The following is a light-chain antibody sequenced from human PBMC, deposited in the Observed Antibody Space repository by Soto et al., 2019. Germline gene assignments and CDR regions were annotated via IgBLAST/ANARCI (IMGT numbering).Light chain of an antibody. CDR2: EIS. J-gene: IGKJ3*01. Sequence: DIQMTQSPSSLSASAGDRVTITCRASQGVRNALDWYQQKPGKAPQRLIYEISTLQSGVPSRFSGSGSGTEFTLPISSLQPEDFATYYCLQHNSYPFTFGPGTKVDIK. CDR1: QGVRNA. V-gene: IGKV1-17*01. CDR3: LQHNSYPFT.